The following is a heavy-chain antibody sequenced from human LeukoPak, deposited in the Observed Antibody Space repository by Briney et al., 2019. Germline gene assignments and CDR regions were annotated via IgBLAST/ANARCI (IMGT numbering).Heavy chain of an antibody. D-gene: IGHD6-19*01. CDR1: GFTFSSYW. CDR2: IKQDGSEK. CDR3: ARDYPKQWLSSDY. J-gene: IGHJ4*02. Sequence: GGSLRLSCAASGFTFSSYWMSWDRQAPGKGLEWVANIKQDGSEKYYVDSVKGRFTISRDNAKNSLYLQMNSLRAEDTAVYYCARDYPKQWLSSDYWGQGTLVTVSS. V-gene: IGHV3-7*03.